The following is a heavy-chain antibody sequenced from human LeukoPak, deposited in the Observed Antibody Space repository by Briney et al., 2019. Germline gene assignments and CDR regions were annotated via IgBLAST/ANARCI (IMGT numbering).Heavy chain of an antibody. V-gene: IGHV1-18*01. CDR2: ISAYNGNT. CDR1: GYTFTSYG. J-gene: IGHJ6*02. CDR3: ATVGYGDYRPDHHYGMDV. Sequence: ASVKVSCKASGYTFTSYGISWVRQAPGQGLEWMGWISAYNGNTNYAQKLQGRVTMTTDTSTSTAYMELRSLRSDDTAVYYCATVGYGDYRPDHHYGMDVWGQGTTVTVSS. D-gene: IGHD4-17*01.